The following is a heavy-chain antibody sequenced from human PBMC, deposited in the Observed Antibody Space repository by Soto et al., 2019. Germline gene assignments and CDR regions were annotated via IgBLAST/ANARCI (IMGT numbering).Heavy chain of an antibody. CDR1: GGSFSGYY. CDR2: INHSGST. D-gene: IGHD2-15*01. J-gene: IGHJ1*01. CDR3: ARLNGRYCSGGSCYSGYFQH. V-gene: IGHV4-34*01. Sequence: SETLSLTCAVYGGSFSGYYWSWIRQPPWKGLEWIGEINHSGSTNYNPSLKSRVTISVDTSKNQFSLKLSSVTAADTAVYYCARLNGRYCSGGSCYSGYFQHWGQGTLVTVSS.